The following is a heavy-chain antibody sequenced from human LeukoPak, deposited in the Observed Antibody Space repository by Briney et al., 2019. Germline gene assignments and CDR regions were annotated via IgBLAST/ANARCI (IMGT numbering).Heavy chain of an antibody. CDR3: ARVGRQSWSLAEYYFDY. CDR1: GGTFSSYA. D-gene: IGHD6-13*01. Sequence: RRASVKVSCKASGGTFSSYAISWVRQAPGQGLEWMGGIIPIFGTANYAQKFQGRVTITADESTSTAYMELSSLRSEDTAVYYCARVGRQSWSLAEYYFDYWGQGTLVTVSS. V-gene: IGHV1-69*13. J-gene: IGHJ4*02. CDR2: IIPIFGTA.